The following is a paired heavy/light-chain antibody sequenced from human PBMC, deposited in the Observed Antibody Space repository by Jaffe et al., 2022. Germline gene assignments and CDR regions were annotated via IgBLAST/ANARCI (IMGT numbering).Heavy chain of an antibody. CDR1: GGSVTSKSYY. CDR2: ICYGENN. J-gene: IGHJ4*02. D-gene: IGHD4-17*01. Sequence: QLQLQESGPGLVEPSETLSLTCIVSGGSVTSKSYYWGWIRQSPGKGLEWIGTICYGENNYYNPSLNTRVTISVDTSKNQFSLKLNFVTAADTAIYYCARANSGDSGGYFNYWGQGTLVTVS. CDR3: ARANSGDSGGYFNY. V-gene: IGHV4-39*01.
Light chain of an antibody. CDR1: QNINNW. J-gene: IGKJ4*01. CDR3: QQYNSYSFLT. Sequence: DIQMTQSPSTLSASVGDRVTITCRASQNINNWLAWFQQIPGEAPKLLIYQASTLQSGVPPRFSGSGSGTEYTLTISSLRPQDVGVYYCQQYNSYSFLTFGGGTRVEIK. CDR2: QAS. V-gene: IGKV1-5*03.